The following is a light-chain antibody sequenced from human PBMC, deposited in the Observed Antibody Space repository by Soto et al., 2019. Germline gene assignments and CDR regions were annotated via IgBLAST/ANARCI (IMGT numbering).Light chain of an antibody. V-gene: IGKV3-15*01. J-gene: IGKJ2*01. Sequence: EIVMTQSPATLSVSPGERATLSCRASQSVNINLAWYQQKPGQAPRLLIYGASTRATGIPARFIGSGSGTEFTLTFSSLQSEDFAVYYCQQYSVWRTFGQGTKLEIK. CDR3: QQYSVWRT. CDR1: QSVNIN. CDR2: GAS.